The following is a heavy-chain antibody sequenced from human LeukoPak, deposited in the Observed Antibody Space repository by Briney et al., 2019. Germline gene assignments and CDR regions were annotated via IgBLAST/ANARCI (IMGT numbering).Heavy chain of an antibody. CDR2: ISWNSGSK. CDR1: GFTVDDYA. J-gene: IGHJ4*02. CDR3: SKDRCSGSYQLDYFDY. Sequence: GRSLRLSCVPSGFTVDDYAMHWVRQAPAKGLEWVAGISWNSGSKGYADSVKGSCTLSRDNAKNSMYLQMNSLRAEDSDLYYCSKDRCSGSYQLDYFDYWGQGTLVTISS. D-gene: IGHD1-26*01. V-gene: IGHV3-9*01.